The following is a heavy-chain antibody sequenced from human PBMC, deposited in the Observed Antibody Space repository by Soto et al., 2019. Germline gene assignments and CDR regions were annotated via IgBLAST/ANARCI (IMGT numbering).Heavy chain of an antibody. D-gene: IGHD3-16*01. J-gene: IGHJ3*02. Sequence: QVQLVQSGAEVKKPGSSVKVSCKASGGTFSSYTFSWVRQAPGQGLEWMGGIVPLFGTTNDAKIFQGRVTISADESTSTVYMELSDLRAEYSAMYYCARDGDVTSTRVRGAFDIWGQGTVITVSS. CDR2: IVPLFGTT. CDR3: ARDGDVTSTRVRGAFDI. V-gene: IGHV1-69*01. CDR1: GGTFSSYT.